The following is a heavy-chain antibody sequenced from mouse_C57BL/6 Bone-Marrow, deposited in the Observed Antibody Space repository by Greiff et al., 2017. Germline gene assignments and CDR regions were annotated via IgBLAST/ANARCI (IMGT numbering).Heavy chain of an antibody. D-gene: IGHD1-1*01. CDR1: GFTFSSYA. V-gene: IGHV5-9-1*02. CDR3: TRDGVLRQYLPAWFAY. CDR2: ISSGGDYI. J-gene: IGHJ3*01. Sequence: EVQRVESGEGLVKPGGSLKLSCAASGFTFSSYAMSWVRQTPEKRLEWVAYISSGGDYIYYADTVKGRFTISRDNARNTLYLQMSSLKSVDTAMYYCTRDGVLRQYLPAWFAYWGQGTLVTVSA.